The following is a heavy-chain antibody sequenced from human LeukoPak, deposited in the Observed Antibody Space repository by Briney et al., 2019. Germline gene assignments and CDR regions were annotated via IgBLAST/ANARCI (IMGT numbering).Heavy chain of an antibody. J-gene: IGHJ4*02. CDR2: INSDGSST. V-gene: IGHV3-74*01. CDR1: GFTFSSYW. D-gene: IGHD6-19*01. CDR3: AKGFSSSGWWFFDY. Sequence: GGSLRLSCAASGFTFSSYWMHWVRQAPGKGLVWVSRINSDGSSTSYADSAKGRFTISRDNSKNTLYLQMNSLRVEDTAIYYCAKGFSSSGWWFFDYWGQGTLVTVSS.